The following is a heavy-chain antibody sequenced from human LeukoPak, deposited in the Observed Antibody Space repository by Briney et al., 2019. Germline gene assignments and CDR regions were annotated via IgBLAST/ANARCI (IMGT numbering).Heavy chain of an antibody. CDR2: IYYNAIT. CDR1: GDSVSSGSYY. D-gene: IGHD3-9*01. Sequence: KPSETLSLTCTVSGDSVSSGSYYWSWIRQPPGKGVEWIGYIYYNAITNYNPSLKSRVTMSLDTSKNHFSLKLSSVTAADTAVYYCARVGKYDWLASYWGQGTLVTVSS. J-gene: IGHJ4*02. CDR3: ARVGKYDWLASY. V-gene: IGHV4-61*01.